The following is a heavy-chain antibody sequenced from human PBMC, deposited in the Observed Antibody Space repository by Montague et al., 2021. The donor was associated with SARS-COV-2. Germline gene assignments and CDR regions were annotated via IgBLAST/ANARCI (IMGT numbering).Heavy chain of an antibody. J-gene: IGHJ6*03. CDR2: IGTAGDT. CDR3: ARGDIVVVPAATTTYYYYYMDV. V-gene: IGHV3-13*04. D-gene: IGHD2-2*01. CDR1: GFTFSSYD. Sequence: SLRLSLSASGFTFSSYDMHWVRQATGKGLEWVSAIGTAGDTYYPGSVKGRFTISRENAKNSLYLQMNSLRAGDTAVYYCARGDIVVVPAATTTYYYYYMDVWGKGTTVTVPS.